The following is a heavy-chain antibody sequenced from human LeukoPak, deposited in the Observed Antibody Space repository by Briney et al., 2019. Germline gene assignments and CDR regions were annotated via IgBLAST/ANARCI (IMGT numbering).Heavy chain of an antibody. Sequence: SETLSLTCAVHGGSFSGYYWSWIRQPPGKGLEWIGEINHSGSTNYNPSLKSRVTISVDTSKNQFSLKLSSVTAADTAVYYCARGSSDFWSGYYLIDYWGQGTLVTVSS. J-gene: IGHJ4*02. D-gene: IGHD3-3*01. CDR2: INHSGST. CDR1: GGSFSGYY. V-gene: IGHV4-34*01. CDR3: ARGSSDFWSGYYLIDY.